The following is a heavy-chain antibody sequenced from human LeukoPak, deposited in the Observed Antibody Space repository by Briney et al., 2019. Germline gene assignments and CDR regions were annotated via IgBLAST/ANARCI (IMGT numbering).Heavy chain of an antibody. J-gene: IGHJ6*04. CDR1: GFTFSSYS. CDR2: ISSSSSYI. CDR3: ARDRGITIFSV. Sequence: GGSLRLSCAASGFTFSSYSMNWVRQAPGKGLEWVSSISSSSSYIYYADSVKGRFTISRDNAKNSLYLQMNSLRAEDTAVYYCARDRGITIFSVGGKGTTVTVSA. V-gene: IGHV3-21*01. D-gene: IGHD3-9*01.